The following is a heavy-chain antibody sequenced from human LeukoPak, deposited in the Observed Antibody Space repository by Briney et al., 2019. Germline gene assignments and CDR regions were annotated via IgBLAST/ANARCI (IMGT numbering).Heavy chain of an antibody. CDR2: INPNNGGT. CDR3: AKGNDSLWGSYRGSLDY. J-gene: IGHJ4*02. Sequence: GSSGKVSCKASGDTFTAYHVHWVRQAPGQGLEWMGWINPNNGGTNCAQNFQGRVTMTRDTSISTAYMELSSLSSDDTAVYYCAKGNDSLWGSYRGSLDYRGQGTPVTVSS. V-gene: IGHV1-2*02. D-gene: IGHD3-16*01. CDR1: GDTFTAYH.